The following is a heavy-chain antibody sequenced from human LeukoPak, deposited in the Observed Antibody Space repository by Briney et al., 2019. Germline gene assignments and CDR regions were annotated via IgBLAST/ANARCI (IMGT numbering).Heavy chain of an antibody. J-gene: IGHJ4*02. CDR2: ISSSSSYI. Sequence: GGSLRLSCAASGFTFSGYSMNWVRQAPGKGLEWVSSISSSSSYIYYADSVKGRFTISRDNAKNSLYLQMNSLRAEDTAVYYCARNYYGSGSYYYWGQGTLVTVSS. CDR3: ARNYYGSGSYYY. V-gene: IGHV3-21*01. CDR1: GFTFSGYS. D-gene: IGHD3-10*01.